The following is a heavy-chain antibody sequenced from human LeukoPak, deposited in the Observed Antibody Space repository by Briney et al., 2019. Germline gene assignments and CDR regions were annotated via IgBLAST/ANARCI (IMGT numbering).Heavy chain of an antibody. CDR2: IYTSGST. CDR1: GGSISSGSYY. CDR3: ARDVRYGSGSYYNGLARWTNYYYYYYMDV. Sequence: SQTLSLTCTVSGGSISSGSYYWSWLRQPAGTGLEWIGRIYTSGSTNYNPSLKSRVTISVDTSKNQFSLKLSSVTAADTAVYYCARDVRYGSGSYYNGLARWTNYYYYYYMDVWGKGTTVTISS. J-gene: IGHJ6*03. V-gene: IGHV4-61*02. D-gene: IGHD3-10*01.